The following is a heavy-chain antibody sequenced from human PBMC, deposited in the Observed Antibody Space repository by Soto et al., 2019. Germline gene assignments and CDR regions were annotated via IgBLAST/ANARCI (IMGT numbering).Heavy chain of an antibody. CDR3: ASDPRLGAAERFNDAFDI. CDR2: ISAYNGNT. Sequence: ASVKVSCKASGYTFTSYGISWVRQAPGQGLEWMGWISAYNGNTNYAQKLQGRVTMTTDTSTSTAYMELRSLRSEDTAVYYCASDPRLGAAERFNDAFDIWGQGTMVTVSS. CDR1: GYTFTSYG. V-gene: IGHV1-18*01. D-gene: IGHD6-13*01. J-gene: IGHJ3*02.